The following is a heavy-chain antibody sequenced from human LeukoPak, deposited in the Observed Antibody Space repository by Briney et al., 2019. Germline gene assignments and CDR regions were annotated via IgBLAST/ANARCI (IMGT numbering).Heavy chain of an antibody. V-gene: IGHV4-4*07. D-gene: IGHD3-16*02. J-gene: IGHJ4*02. CDR1: GGSISSYY. Sequence: SETLSLTCTVSGGSISSYYWSWIRQPAGKGLEWIGRIHTSGSSNYNPSLKSRVTMSVDTSKNQFSLKLSSVTAADTAVYYCTTTHSSYDYVWGSYRYEIWGQGTLVTVSS. CDR2: IHTSGSS. CDR3: TTTHSSYDYVWGSYRYEI.